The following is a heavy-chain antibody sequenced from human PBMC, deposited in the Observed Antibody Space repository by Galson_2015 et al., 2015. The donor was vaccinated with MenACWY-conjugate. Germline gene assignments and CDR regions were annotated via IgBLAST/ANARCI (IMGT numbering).Heavy chain of an antibody. D-gene: IGHD5-24*01. Sequence: SGAEVKKPGESLRISCKGSGYSFTSSWISWVRQMPGKGLEWMGRIDPSDSYTTYSPTFQGHVSISADKSITTAYLQWSSLKASDTAMYYCTRHVGREMATINADWGQGTLVTVSS. V-gene: IGHV5-10-1*01. CDR1: GYSFTSSW. CDR3: TRHVGREMATINAD. CDR2: IDPSDSYT. J-gene: IGHJ4*02.